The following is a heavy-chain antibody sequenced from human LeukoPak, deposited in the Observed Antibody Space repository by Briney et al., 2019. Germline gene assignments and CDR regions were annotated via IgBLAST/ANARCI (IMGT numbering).Heavy chain of an antibody. J-gene: IGHJ4*02. Sequence: GASVKVSCKASGYTFTSYDINWVRQATGQGLEWMGWINPNSGGTNYAQKFQGRVTMTRDTSISTAYMELSRLRSDDTAVYYCARQLTSRDGYNFGYWGQGTLVTVSS. CDR2: INPNSGGT. V-gene: IGHV1-2*02. CDR3: ARQLTSRDGYNFGY. D-gene: IGHD5-24*01. CDR1: GYTFTSYD.